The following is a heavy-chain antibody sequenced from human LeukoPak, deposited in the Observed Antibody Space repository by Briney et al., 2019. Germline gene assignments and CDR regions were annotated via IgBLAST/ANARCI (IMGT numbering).Heavy chain of an antibody. CDR3: ARRSVRGVIRY. Sequence: PSETLSLTCAVYNWSFSGYYWNWIRQPPGKRLEWIGEIYHSGSTNYNPSLKSRVTISVDTSKNQFSLKLTSVTAADTAVYSCARRSVRGVIRYWGQGTLVTVSS. J-gene: IGHJ4*02. CDR2: IYHSGST. CDR1: NWSFSGYY. D-gene: IGHD3-10*01. V-gene: IGHV4-34*01.